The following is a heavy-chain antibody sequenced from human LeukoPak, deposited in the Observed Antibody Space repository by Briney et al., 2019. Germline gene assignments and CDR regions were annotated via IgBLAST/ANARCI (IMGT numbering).Heavy chain of an antibody. CDR2: TRFDGSIK. D-gene: IGHD1-1*01. J-gene: IGHJ4*02. Sequence: GRSLRLSCAVSGFIFSDYGFHWLRQAPGKGLEWVAVTRFDGSIKQYADSVKGRFTISRDDYKSTLYLQMNSLKSEDTAVYYCARWGGTRQYYFDYWGRGTLVTVSS. V-gene: IGHV3-33*01. CDR3: ARWGGTRQYYFDY. CDR1: GFIFSDYG.